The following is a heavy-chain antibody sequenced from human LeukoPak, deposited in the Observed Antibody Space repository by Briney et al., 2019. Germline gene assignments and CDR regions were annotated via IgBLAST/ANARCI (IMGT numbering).Heavy chain of an antibody. Sequence: GGSLRLSCAASGFTFSSHWMSWVRQAPGKGLEWVANIKQDGSEKYYVDSVKGRFTISRDNAKNSLYLQMNSLRAEDTAVYYCARDNLPYYDSSGYPDYWGQGTLVTVSS. D-gene: IGHD3-22*01. CDR1: GFTFSSHW. CDR3: ARDNLPYYDSSGYPDY. CDR2: IKQDGSEK. V-gene: IGHV3-7*01. J-gene: IGHJ4*02.